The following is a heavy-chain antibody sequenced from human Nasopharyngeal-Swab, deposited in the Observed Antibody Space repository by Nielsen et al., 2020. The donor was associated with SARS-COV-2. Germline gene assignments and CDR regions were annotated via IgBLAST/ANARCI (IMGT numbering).Heavy chain of an antibody. Sequence: SLKISCVASGYSFRTYGMSWVRQAPGKGLEWVAGITWNSGSIDYADSVKGRFTVSRDNAKNSLHLQMNSLRAEDTALYYCTKGLLFAGVVSYNRHYSYGLDVWGQGTTVTVSS. D-gene: IGHD3-3*01. V-gene: IGHV3-9*01. J-gene: IGHJ6*02. CDR3: TKGLLFAGVVSYNRHYSYGLDV. CDR2: ITWNSGSI. CDR1: GYSFRTYG.